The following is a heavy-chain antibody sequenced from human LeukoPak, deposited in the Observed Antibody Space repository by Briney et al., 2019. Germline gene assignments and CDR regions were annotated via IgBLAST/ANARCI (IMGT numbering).Heavy chain of an antibody. CDR3: ARGYSNLEDAFDI. D-gene: IGHD4-11*01. Sequence: ASVKVSCKASGGTFSSYAISWVRQAPVQGLEWVGGIIPIFGTANYAQKFQGRVSITTDEATNTAYMDLRSLRSEDTAVYYCARGYSNLEDAFDIWGQGTMVTVSS. V-gene: IGHV1-69*05. J-gene: IGHJ3*02. CDR1: GGTFSSYA. CDR2: IIPIFGTA.